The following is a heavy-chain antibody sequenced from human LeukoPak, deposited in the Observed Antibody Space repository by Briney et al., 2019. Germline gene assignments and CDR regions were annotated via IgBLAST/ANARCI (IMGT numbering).Heavy chain of an antibody. V-gene: IGHV3-30*18. CDR1: GFTFSSYG. D-gene: IGHD3-9*01. Sequence: PGRSLRLSCAVSGFTFSSYGMHWVRQAPGKGLEWVAVISYDGSDKYYVDSVKGRFTISRDNSKNTLYLQMNSLRAEDTAVYYCAKDLLGYFGHLDYWGQGTLVTVSS. CDR3: AKDLLGYFGHLDY. J-gene: IGHJ4*02. CDR2: ISYDGSDK.